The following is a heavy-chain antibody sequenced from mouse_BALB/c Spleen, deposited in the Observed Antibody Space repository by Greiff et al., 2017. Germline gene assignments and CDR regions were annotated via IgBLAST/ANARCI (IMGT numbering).Heavy chain of an antibody. V-gene: IGHV1-80*01. Sequence: QVQLQQSGAELVRPGSSVKISCKASGYAFSSYWMNWVKQRPGQGLEWIGQIYPGDGDTNYNGKFKGKSTLTADKSSSTAYMQLSSLTSEDSAVYFCARKDYGSSYGFAYWGQGTLVTVSA. D-gene: IGHD1-1*01. CDR3: ARKDYGSSYGFAY. J-gene: IGHJ3*01. CDR2: IYPGDGDT. CDR1: GYAFSSYW.